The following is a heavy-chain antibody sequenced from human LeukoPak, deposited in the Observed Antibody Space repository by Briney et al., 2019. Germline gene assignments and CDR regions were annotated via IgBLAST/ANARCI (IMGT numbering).Heavy chain of an antibody. Sequence: GGSLRLSCAASGFTFTSYGMRWVRQAPGKGLEWVSTISGSGGSRHYADFVKGRFTISRNNFKNTVSLQMTSLRAEDTAVYYCAKDLPDYGDYEVGYWGQGTLVTVSS. CDR3: AKDLPDYGDYEVGY. CDR2: ISGSGGSR. J-gene: IGHJ4*02. D-gene: IGHD4-17*01. CDR1: GFTFTSYG. V-gene: IGHV3-23*01.